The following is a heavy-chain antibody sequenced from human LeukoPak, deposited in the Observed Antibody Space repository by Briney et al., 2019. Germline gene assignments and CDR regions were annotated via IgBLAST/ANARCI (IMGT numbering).Heavy chain of an antibody. CDR2: ISDSSSIT. V-gene: IGHV3-48*02. J-gene: IGHJ6*02. D-gene: IGHD3-10*01. CDR3: AKVIRGGYGMDV. CDR1: GFTSSSFG. Sequence: GGSLRLSCAASGFTSSSFGMNWVRQAPGKGLEWVSYISDSSSITYYADSVKGRFTISRDNAKNSLSLQLNSLRDEDTAVYFCAKVIRGGYGMDVWGQGTTVTVSS.